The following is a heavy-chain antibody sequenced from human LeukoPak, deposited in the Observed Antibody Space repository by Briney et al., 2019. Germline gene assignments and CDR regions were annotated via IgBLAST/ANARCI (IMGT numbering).Heavy chain of an antibody. CDR1: GYSLTDLS. V-gene: IGHV1-24*01. CDR3: AAGGIYSLLDY. CDR2: FDPEHREA. Sequence: ASVKVSCKVSGYSLTDLSMHWVRQAPGNGLEWMGGFDPEHREAIYAQKFQGRVSMTEDTSTDTAYMELSSLRSEDTAVYYCAAGGIYSLLDYWGQGTLVTASS. J-gene: IGHJ4*02. D-gene: IGHD1-26*01.